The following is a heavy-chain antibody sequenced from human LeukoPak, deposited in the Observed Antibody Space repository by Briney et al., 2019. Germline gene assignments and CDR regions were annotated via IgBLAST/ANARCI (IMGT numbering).Heavy chain of an antibody. V-gene: IGHV3-48*03. D-gene: IGHD6-13*01. CDR2: ISSSGSTI. CDR3: ARGPPPTGYSSSWYWFDP. J-gene: IGHJ5*02. CDR1: GFTFSSYE. Sequence: GGSLRLSCAASGFTFSSYEMNWVRQAPGKGLEWVSYISSSGSTIYYADSVKGRFTISRDNAKISLYLQMNSLRAEDTAVYYCARGPPPTGYSSSWYWFDPWGQGTLVTVSS.